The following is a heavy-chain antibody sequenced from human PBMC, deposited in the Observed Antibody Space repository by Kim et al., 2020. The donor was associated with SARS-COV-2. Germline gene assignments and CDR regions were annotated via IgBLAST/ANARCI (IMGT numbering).Heavy chain of an antibody. CDR3: VRETSSFDH. CDR2: T. V-gene: IGHV3-74*01. D-gene: IGHD2-2*01. Sequence: TGSPASGKGRCTLCSDNAKNTLYLQMNSLRAEDTAVYYCVRETSSFDHWGQGTLVTVSS. J-gene: IGHJ4*02.